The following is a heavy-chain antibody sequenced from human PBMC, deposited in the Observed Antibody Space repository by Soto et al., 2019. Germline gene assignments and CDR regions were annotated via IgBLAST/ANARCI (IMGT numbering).Heavy chain of an antibody. D-gene: IGHD6-13*01. CDR2: IIPIFGTA. CDR3: ARDQVAAAGFNYYGMDV. J-gene: IGHJ6*02. V-gene: IGHV1-69*13. CDR1: GGTFSSYA. Sequence: SVKVSGKASGGTFSSYAISWVRQAPGQGLEWMGGIIPIFGTANYAQKFQGRVTITADESTSTAYMELSSLRSEDTAVYYCARDQVAAAGFNYYGMDVWGQGTTVTVSS.